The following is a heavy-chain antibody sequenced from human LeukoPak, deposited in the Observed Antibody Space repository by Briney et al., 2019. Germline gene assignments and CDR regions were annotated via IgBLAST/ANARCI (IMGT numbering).Heavy chain of an antibody. J-gene: IGHJ6*02. CDR2: IKQDGSEK. CDR1: GFTFSSYW. D-gene: IGHD1-26*01. Sequence: PGGSLRLSCAASGFTFSSYWMSWVRQAPGKGLEWVANIKQDGSEKYYVDSVKVRFTISRDNAKTSLYLQMNSLRAEDTAVYYCARERVGTHPYYYGMDVWGQGTTVTVSS. V-gene: IGHV3-7*01. CDR3: ARERVGTHPYYYGMDV.